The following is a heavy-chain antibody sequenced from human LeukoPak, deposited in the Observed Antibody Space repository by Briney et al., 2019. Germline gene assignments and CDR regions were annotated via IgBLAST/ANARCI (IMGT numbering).Heavy chain of an antibody. D-gene: IGHD3-3*01. CDR3: ARHELRFLEWLLPYYFDY. J-gene: IGHJ4*02. V-gene: IGHV4-39*01. Sequence: SETLSLTCTVSGGSISSSSYYWGWIRQPPGKGLEWIVSIYYSGSTYYNPSLKSRVTISVDTSKNQFSLKLSSVTAADTAVYYCARHELRFLEWLLPYYFDYWGQGTLVTVSS. CDR1: GGSISSSSYY. CDR2: IYYSGST.